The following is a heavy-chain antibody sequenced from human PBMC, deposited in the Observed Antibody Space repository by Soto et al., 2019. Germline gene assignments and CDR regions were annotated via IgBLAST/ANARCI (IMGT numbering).Heavy chain of an antibody. D-gene: IGHD3-16*01. CDR1: GGSISSGGYY. V-gene: IGHV4-31*03. CDR2: IYYSGST. Sequence: QVQLQESGPGLVKPSQTLSLTCTVSGGSISSGGYYWSWIRQHPGKGLEWIGYIYYSGSTYYNPSLKSRVTIAGDTSKNQFSLKLSSVTAADTAVYYCAREGGDGYNPEFVFWYWGQGTLVTVSS. J-gene: IGHJ4*02. CDR3: AREGGDGYNPEFVFWY.